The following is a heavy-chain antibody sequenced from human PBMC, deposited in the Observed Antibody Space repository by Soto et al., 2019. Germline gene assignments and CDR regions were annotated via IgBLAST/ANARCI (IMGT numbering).Heavy chain of an antibody. CDR3: ARGAEGPADYNWFDL. D-gene: IGHD2-2*01. CDR2: IIPIFRTA. V-gene: IGHV1-69*19. Sequence: QAQLVQSGAEVKKRGSSVKVSCKAPGGSFGGNTFNWVRQAPGRGLEWMGGIIPIFRTANYAQRFQGRLTITADDLTTTVYMELNSLKSEDTAVYYCARGAEGPADYNWFDLWGQGTLVTVS. CDR1: GGSFGGNT. J-gene: IGHJ5*02.